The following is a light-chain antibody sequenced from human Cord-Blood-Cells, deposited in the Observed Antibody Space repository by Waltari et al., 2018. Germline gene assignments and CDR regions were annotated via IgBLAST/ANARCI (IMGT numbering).Light chain of an antibody. Sequence: QSALTQPASVSGSPGQSITISCTGTSSDVGSYNLVSWYQQHPGKATKLMIYEVRKRPSGVSNRFSGSKSGNTASLTISGLQAEDEADYYCCSYAGSSTFVVFGGGTKLTVL. CDR2: EVR. CDR1: SSDVGSYNL. J-gene: IGLJ2*01. V-gene: IGLV2-23*02. CDR3: CSYAGSSTFVV.